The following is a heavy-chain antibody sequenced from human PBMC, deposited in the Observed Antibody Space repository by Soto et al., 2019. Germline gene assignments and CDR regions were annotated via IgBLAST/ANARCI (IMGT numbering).Heavy chain of an antibody. Sequence: QVQLVESGGGVVQPGRSLRLSCAASGFTFSSYAMHWVRQAPGKGLEWVAVISYDGSNKYYADSVKGRFTISRDNSKNTLYLQMNSLRAEDTAVYYCARGGMVVTAIRSGYYYYGMDVW. CDR2: ISYDGSNK. CDR3: ARGGMVVTAIRSGYYYYGMDV. D-gene: IGHD2-21*02. J-gene: IGHJ6*01. CDR1: GFTFSSYA. V-gene: IGHV3-30-3*01.